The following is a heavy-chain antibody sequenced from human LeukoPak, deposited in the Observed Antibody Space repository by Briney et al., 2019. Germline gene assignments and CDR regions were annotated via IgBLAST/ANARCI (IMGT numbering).Heavy chain of an antibody. V-gene: IGHV3-23*01. CDR1: GFTFGSHD. Sequence: GGSLRLSCAASGFTFGSHDMSWVRQAPGKGLEWVSGISASGGSTFYADSVKGRFTISRDNSKNTLYLQMNGLRVEDTAVYYCVREGPRGLAFDIWGQGTVVTVSS. J-gene: IGHJ3*02. CDR3: VREGPRGLAFDI. D-gene: IGHD3/OR15-3a*01. CDR2: ISASGGST.